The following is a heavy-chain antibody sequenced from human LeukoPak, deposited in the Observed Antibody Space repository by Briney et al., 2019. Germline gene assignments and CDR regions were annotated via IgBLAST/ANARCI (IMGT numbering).Heavy chain of an antibody. Sequence: LPGGSLRLSFAASGFNFSSYGMHWVRPAPGKGLEWVAFIRYDGSNKYYADSVKGRFTTSRDNSKNTLYLQMNSLRAEDTAVYYCASPPHYDILTGINDAFDIWGQGTMVTVSS. D-gene: IGHD3-9*01. V-gene: IGHV3-30*02. CDR2: IRYDGSNK. J-gene: IGHJ3*02. CDR1: GFNFSSYG. CDR3: ASPPHYDILTGINDAFDI.